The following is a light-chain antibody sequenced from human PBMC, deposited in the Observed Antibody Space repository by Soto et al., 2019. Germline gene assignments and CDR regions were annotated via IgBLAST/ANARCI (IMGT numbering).Light chain of an antibody. J-gene: IGKJ1*01. CDR3: QQYCTSPVT. Sequence: EIVLTQSPGTLSLSPGERATLSCRASQSVSSNYLAWYQQKPGQAPRLLIYGASSRATGIPDRFSGSGSGTDFTLTINRLEPEDFAVFYCQQYCTSPVTFGQGTKVEIK. CDR2: GAS. CDR1: QSVSSNY. V-gene: IGKV3-20*01.